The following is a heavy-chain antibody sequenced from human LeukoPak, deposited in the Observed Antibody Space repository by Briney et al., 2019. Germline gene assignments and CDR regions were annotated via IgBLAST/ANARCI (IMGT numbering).Heavy chain of an antibody. CDR1: GGSISSYY. V-gene: IGHV4-59*01. CDR3: ARGGIGVVIPFDY. J-gene: IGHJ4*02. Sequence: SETLSLTCTVSGGSISSYYWSWIRQPPGKGLEWIGYIYYSGSTNYNPSLKSRVTISVDTSKNQFSLKLSSVTAADTAVYYCARGGIGVVIPFDYWGQGTLVTVSS. D-gene: IGHD3-3*01. CDR2: IYYSGST.